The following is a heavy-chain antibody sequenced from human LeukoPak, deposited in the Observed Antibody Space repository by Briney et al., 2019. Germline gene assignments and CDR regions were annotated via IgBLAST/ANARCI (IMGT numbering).Heavy chain of an antibody. D-gene: IGHD2-2*02. J-gene: IGHJ3*02. CDR1: GFTFGDYG. CDR2: IYCNGSSK. Sequence: GGSLRLSCAASGFTFGDYGMSWVRQAPGKGLEWVSGIYCNGSSKDYADSVKGRFTISRDNAKNSLYLQMNSLRAEDTAVYYCVRDRVVVPAAIPSSAFDIWGQRKTVTVSS. CDR3: VRDRVVVPAAIPSSAFDI. V-gene: IGHV3-20*04.